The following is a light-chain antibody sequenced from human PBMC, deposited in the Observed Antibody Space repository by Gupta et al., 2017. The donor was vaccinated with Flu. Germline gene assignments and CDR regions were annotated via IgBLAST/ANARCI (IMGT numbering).Light chain of an antibody. V-gene: IGKV3-11*01. J-gene: IGKJ4*01. CDR3: QRRSGWPLT. CDR1: QSISSY. Sequence: EIVLTQSPATLSLSPGERATLSCRASQSISSYLAWYQQKPGQAPRLLLYDASNRATGLPARFSGSGSATYFTLTISILAPEDFAVYYCQRRSGWPLTFGGGTKVEIK. CDR2: DAS.